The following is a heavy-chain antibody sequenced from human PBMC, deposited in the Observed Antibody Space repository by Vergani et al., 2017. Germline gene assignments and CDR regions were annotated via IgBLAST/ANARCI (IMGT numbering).Heavy chain of an antibody. CDR1: GFTFSSYA. D-gene: IGHD2-15*01. Sequence: EVQLVESGGGLVQPGGSLRLSCAASGFTFSSYAMHWVRQAPGKGLEYVSAISSNGGSTYYANSVKGRFTISRDNSKNTLYLQMGSLRAEDMAVYYCARVGIRHADAFDIWGQGTMVTVSS. CDR3: ARVGIRHADAFDI. V-gene: IGHV3-64*01. J-gene: IGHJ3*02. CDR2: ISSNGGST.